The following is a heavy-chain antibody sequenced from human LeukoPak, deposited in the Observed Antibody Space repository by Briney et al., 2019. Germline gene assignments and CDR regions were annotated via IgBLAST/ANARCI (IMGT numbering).Heavy chain of an antibody. CDR3: ARSPRYSYGTRHFDY. D-gene: IGHD5-18*01. CDR1: GGSISSSSYY. Sequence: SETLSLTCTVSGGSISSSSYYWSWIRQPPGKGLEWIGKINHSGSTNYNPSLKSRVTISVDTSKNQFSLKLSSVTAADTAVYYCARSPRYSYGTRHFDYWGQGTLVTVSS. V-gene: IGHV4-39*07. CDR2: INHSGST. J-gene: IGHJ4*02.